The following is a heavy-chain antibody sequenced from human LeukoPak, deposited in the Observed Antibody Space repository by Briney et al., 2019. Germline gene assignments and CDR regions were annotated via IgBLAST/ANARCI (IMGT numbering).Heavy chain of an antibody. CDR3: AKDARRTTGWYFFDY. CDR1: GFAFSSQA. CDR2: ISDSGSIT. V-gene: IGHV3-23*01. J-gene: IGHJ4*02. Sequence: EGSLRLSCAASGFAFSSQAMGWVRQAPGKGLEWVSVISDSGSITYYADPVKGRFTISRDNSKNTLFLQMNSLRAEDTAVYYCAKDARRTTGWYFFDYWGQGTLVTVSS. D-gene: IGHD6-19*01.